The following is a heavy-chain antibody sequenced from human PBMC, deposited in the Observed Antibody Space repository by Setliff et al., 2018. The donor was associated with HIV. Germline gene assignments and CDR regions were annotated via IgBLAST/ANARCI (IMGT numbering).Heavy chain of an antibody. CDR2: IDNDGSAT. CDR3: AREGSDHGTYYFDY. Sequence: LRLSCAASGFTFSNYWMHWVRQTPRKGLVWVSRIDNDGSATWYADSGKGRFTISSDNARNTLYLQMNSLRADDTGVYYCAREGSDHGTYYFDYWGQGTPVTVSS. J-gene: IGHJ4*02. V-gene: IGHV3-74*01. D-gene: IGHD1-26*01. CDR1: GFTFSNYW.